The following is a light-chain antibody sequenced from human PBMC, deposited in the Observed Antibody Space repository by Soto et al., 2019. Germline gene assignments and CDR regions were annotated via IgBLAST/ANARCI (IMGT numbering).Light chain of an antibody. V-gene: IGKV1-5*03. CDR1: QSISSW. CDR2: KAS. J-gene: IGKJ1*01. Sequence: DIQMTQSPSTLSASVGDRVTITCRASQSISSWLAWYQQKPGKATKLLIYKASTLQSGVPSRFSGSGSGTEFTLAISSLQPDDSATYYCQQYNDNWTFGQGTKV. CDR3: QQYNDNWT.